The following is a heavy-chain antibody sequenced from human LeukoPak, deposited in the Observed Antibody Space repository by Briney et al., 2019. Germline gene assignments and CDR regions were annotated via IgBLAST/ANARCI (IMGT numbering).Heavy chain of an antibody. CDR2: IVVGSGNT. D-gene: IGHD6-19*01. CDR1: GFTFTSSA. J-gene: IGHJ2*01. Sequence: GASVKVSCKASGFTFTSSAMQWVRQARGQRLEWIGWIVVGSGNTNYAQKFQERVTITRDMSTSTAYMELSSLRSEDTAVYYCARSGIAVAGTRYFDLWGRGTLVTVSS. CDR3: ARSGIAVAGTRYFDL. V-gene: IGHV1-58*02.